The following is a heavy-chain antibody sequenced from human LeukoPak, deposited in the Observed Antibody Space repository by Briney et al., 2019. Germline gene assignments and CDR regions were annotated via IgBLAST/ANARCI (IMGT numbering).Heavy chain of an antibody. D-gene: IGHD5-18*01. CDR2: IYHSGST. CDR1: GYSISSGYY. Sequence: PSETLSLTCAVSGYSISSGYYWGWIRQPPGKGLEWIGSIYHSGSTYYNPSLKSRVTISVDTSKDQFSLKLNSVTATDTAVYYCARLGYSSGAYYFDYWGQGTLVTVSS. V-gene: IGHV4-38-2*01. J-gene: IGHJ4*02. CDR3: ARLGYSSGAYYFDY.